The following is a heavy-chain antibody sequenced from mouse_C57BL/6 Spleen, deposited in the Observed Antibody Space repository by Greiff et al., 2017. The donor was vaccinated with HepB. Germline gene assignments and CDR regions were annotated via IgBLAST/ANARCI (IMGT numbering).Heavy chain of an antibody. J-gene: IGHJ1*03. D-gene: IGHD1-1*01. Sequence: EVKLVESEGGLVQPGRSMKLSCTASGFTFSDYYMAWVRQVPEKGLEWVANINYDGSSTYYLDSLKSRFIISRDNAKNILYLQMSSLKSEDTATYYCARKDYGSSYWYFDVWGTGTTVTVSS. CDR2: INYDGSST. V-gene: IGHV5-16*01. CDR3: ARKDYGSSYWYFDV. CDR1: GFTFSDYY.